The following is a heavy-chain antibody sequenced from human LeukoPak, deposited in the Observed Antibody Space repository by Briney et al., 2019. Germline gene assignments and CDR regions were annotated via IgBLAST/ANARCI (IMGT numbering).Heavy chain of an antibody. CDR1: GFTFSSYA. CDR3: AKAQVYYDILTGQDKYYFDY. D-gene: IGHD3-9*01. Sequence: GSLRLSCAASGFTFSSYAMSWVRQAPGKGLEWVSAISGSGGSPYYADSVKGRFTISRDNSRNTLYLQMNSLRAEDTAVYYCAKAQVYYDILTGQDKYYFDYWGQGTLVTVSS. V-gene: IGHV3-23*01. CDR2: ISGSGGSP. J-gene: IGHJ4*02.